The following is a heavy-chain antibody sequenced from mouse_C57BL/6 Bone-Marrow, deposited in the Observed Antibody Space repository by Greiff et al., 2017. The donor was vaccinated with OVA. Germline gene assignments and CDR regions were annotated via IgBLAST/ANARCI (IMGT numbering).Heavy chain of an antibody. CDR2: IHPNSGST. CDR1: GYTFTSYW. V-gene: IGHV1-64*01. J-gene: IGHJ1*03. CDR3: ASRGDYDGSYWYFDV. Sequence: QVQLQQPGAELVKPGASVKLSCKASGYTFTSYWMHWVKQRPGQGLEWIGMIHPNSGSTNYNEKFKSKATLTVDKSSSTAYMQLSSLTSEDSAVYYCASRGDYDGSYWYFDVWGTGTTVTVSS. D-gene: IGHD2-4*01.